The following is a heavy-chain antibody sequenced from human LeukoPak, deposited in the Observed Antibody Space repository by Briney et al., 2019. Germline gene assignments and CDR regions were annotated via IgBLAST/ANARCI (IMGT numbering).Heavy chain of an antibody. J-gene: IGHJ3*02. V-gene: IGHV3-23*01. CDR1: GLTFSSYA. Sequence: GGSLRLSCAASGLTFSSYAMSWVRQAPGKGLEWVSGISGSGGSTSYADSVKGRFTISRDNSKNTLYLQMNSLRAEDTAVYYCAREGFGDAFDIWGQGTMVTVSS. D-gene: IGHD3-10*01. CDR3: AREGFGDAFDI. CDR2: ISGSGGST.